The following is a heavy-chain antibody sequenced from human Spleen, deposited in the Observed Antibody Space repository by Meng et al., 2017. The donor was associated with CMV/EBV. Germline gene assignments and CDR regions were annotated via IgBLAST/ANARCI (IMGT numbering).Heavy chain of an antibody. CDR3: AKDQDYDFWSGYRIGYFDY. CDR2: IRYDGSSK. V-gene: IGHV3-30*02. CDR1: GFTFTTYG. J-gene: IGHJ4*02. D-gene: IGHD3-3*01. Sequence: GESLKISCEASGFTFTTYGMHWVRQAPGKGLEWVSFIRYDGSSKYYADSVKGRFTISRDNSKNTLYLQMNSLRAEDTAVYYCAKDQDYDFWSGYRIGYFDYWGQGTLVTVSS.